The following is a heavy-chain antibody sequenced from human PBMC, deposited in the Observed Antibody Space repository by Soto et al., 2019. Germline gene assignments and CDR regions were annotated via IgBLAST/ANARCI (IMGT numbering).Heavy chain of an antibody. Sequence: SETLSLTCAVYGGSFSGYYWSWIRQPPGKGLEWIGEINHSGSTNYNPSLKSRVTISVDTSKNQFSLKLSSVTAADTAVYYCARGGQWLVNWFDPWGQGTLVTVSS. V-gene: IGHV4-34*01. CDR1: GGSFSGYY. CDR2: INHSGST. J-gene: IGHJ5*02. D-gene: IGHD6-19*01. CDR3: ARGGQWLVNWFDP.